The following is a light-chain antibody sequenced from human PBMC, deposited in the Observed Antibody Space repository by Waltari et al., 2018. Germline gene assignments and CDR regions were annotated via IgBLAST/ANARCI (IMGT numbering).Light chain of an antibody. V-gene: IGLV2-23*02. Sequence: QSALTQPASVSGSPGQSIPISCTGTSSDVGDYNYVSWYQQHPGKAPKLMIYDVSKRPSGVSNRFSGSKSGNTASLTISGLQAEDEGDYYCCSYAGSSTFGFGGGTKLTVL. CDR2: DVS. CDR1: SSDVGDYNY. J-gene: IGLJ2*01. CDR3: CSYAGSSTFG.